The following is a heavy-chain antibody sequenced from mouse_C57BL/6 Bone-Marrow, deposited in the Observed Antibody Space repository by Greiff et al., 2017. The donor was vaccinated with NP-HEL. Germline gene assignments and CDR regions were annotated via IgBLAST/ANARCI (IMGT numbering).Heavy chain of an antibody. CDR3: ARWDWFAY. Sequence: QVQLQQSGAELVRPGASVKLSCKASGYTFTDYYINWVKQRPGQGLEWIARIYPGSGNNYYNEKFKGKATLTAEKSSSTAYMQLSSLTSEDSAVYFCARWDWFAYWGQGTLVTVSA. D-gene: IGHD4-1*01. CDR1: GYTFTDYY. CDR2: IYPGSGNN. J-gene: IGHJ3*01. V-gene: IGHV1-76*01.